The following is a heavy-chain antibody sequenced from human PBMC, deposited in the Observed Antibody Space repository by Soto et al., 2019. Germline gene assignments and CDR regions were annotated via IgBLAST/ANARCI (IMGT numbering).Heavy chain of an antibody. J-gene: IGHJ3*02. Sequence: QVQLVESGGGVVQPGRSLRLSCAASGFTFSSYGMHWVRQAPGKGLEWVAVIWYDGSNKYYADSVKGRFTISRDNSKNTLYLQMNSLRAEDTAVYYCARGEVGATIPDASDIWGQGTMVTVSS. CDR1: GFTFSSYG. CDR3: ARGEVGATIPDASDI. CDR2: IWYDGSNK. D-gene: IGHD1-26*01. V-gene: IGHV3-33*01.